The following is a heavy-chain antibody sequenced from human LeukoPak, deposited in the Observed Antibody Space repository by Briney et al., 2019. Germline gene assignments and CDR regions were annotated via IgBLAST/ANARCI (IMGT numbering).Heavy chain of an antibody. Sequence: GGSLRLSCVASGLTVSNHRMSWVRQAPGEGLEWVANIREERGQEYYVDSVKGRFTISKNSAKNSLYLQMNTLRVEDTAMYYCASLDTAKQPLANHWGQGTLVTVSS. CDR2: IREERGQE. V-gene: IGHV3-7*03. J-gene: IGHJ5*02. CDR1: GLTVSNHR. D-gene: IGHD5-18*01. CDR3: ASLDTAKQPLANH.